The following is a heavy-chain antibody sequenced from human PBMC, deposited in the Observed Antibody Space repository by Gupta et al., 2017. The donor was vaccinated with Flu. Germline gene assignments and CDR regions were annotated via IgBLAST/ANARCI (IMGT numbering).Heavy chain of an antibody. CDR2: FIPIFRTP. D-gene: IGHD6-6*01. CDR1: GATFSNNA. V-gene: IGHV1-69*18. Sequence: QVQLVQSGAEVKKPGSSVKVSCKASGATFSNNAINWLRKAPGQGLEWMGRFIPIFRTPTYAQKFQGRVTITADESTSTGYMELRSLRSEDTAVYYCARPSSSSWYFDLWGRGTPVTVSS. CDR3: ARPSSSSWYFDL. J-gene: IGHJ2*01.